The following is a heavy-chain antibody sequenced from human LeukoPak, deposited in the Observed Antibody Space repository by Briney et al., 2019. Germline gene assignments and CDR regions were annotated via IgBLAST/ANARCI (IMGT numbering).Heavy chain of an antibody. J-gene: IGHJ4*02. CDR2: ISDSGGRT. Sequence: PGGSLSLSCAVSGFTLSNYGMSWLRQAPGKGLEWVAGISDSGGRTNYADSVKGRFSISRDNPKNTLYLQMNSLRAEDTAVYAKRGVVIRVILVGFHKEANYFDSWGQGALVTVSS. D-gene: IGHD3-22*01. CDR3: RGVVIRVILVGFHKEANYFDS. CDR1: GFTLSNYG. V-gene: IGHV3-23*01.